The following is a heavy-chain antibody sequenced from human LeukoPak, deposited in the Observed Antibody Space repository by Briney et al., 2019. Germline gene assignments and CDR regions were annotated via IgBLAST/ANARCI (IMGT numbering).Heavy chain of an antibody. CDR2: ISGSGGST. V-gene: IGHV3-23*01. J-gene: IGHJ4*02. D-gene: IGHD3-22*01. CDR3: AKDRGLVVTPSGY. Sequence: PGGSLRLSCAASGFTFSSYAMSWVRQAPGKGLEWVSAISGSGGSTYYADSVKGRFTISRDNSKNTLYLQMNSLRAEDTAVYHCAKDRGLVVTPSGYWGQGTLVTVSS. CDR1: GFTFSSYA.